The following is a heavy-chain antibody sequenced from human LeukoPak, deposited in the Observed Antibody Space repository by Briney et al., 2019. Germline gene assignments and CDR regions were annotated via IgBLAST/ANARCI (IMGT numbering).Heavy chain of an antibody. CDR3: VVVVEPPDSDGFDV. CDR2: INADGSTS. CDR1: GFTFGNSW. Sequence: LPGGSLRLSCAASGFTFGNSWVHWVRHAPGKGLVWVSLINADGSTSTYADSVKGRFTISRDNARNTLSLQMNSLTIEDTAVYYCVVVVEPPDSDGFDVWGQGTMITVSS. V-gene: IGHV3-74*01. J-gene: IGHJ3*01. D-gene: IGHD1-14*01.